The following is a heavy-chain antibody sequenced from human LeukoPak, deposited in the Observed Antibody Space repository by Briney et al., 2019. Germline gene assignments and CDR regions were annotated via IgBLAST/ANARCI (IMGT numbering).Heavy chain of an antibody. D-gene: IGHD5-24*01. V-gene: IGHV3-20*04. CDR3: ARVGDGYNPIFFFDY. Sequence: GGSQRLSCAASGFTFDDYGMSWVRQAPGKGLEWVSGINWNGGSTGYADSVKGRFTISRDNAKNSLYLQMNSLRAEDTALYYCARVGDGYNPIFFFDYWGQGTLVTVSS. J-gene: IGHJ4*02. CDR2: INWNGGST. CDR1: GFTFDDYG.